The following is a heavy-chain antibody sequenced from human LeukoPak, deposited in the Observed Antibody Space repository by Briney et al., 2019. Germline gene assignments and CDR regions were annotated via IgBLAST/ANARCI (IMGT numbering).Heavy chain of an antibody. Sequence: PVASVNVSCKTSGYSFTDYYMHWVRQAPGQGLELMGWINPNSGGTSSAQKFQGRVTMTRDTSITTVYMEVSWLTSDDTAIYYCARADRLHGGPYLIGPWGQGTLVTVSS. CDR2: INPNSGGT. CDR1: GYSFTDYY. J-gene: IGHJ5*02. CDR3: ARADRLHGGPYLIGP. D-gene: IGHD2-21*01. V-gene: IGHV1-2*02.